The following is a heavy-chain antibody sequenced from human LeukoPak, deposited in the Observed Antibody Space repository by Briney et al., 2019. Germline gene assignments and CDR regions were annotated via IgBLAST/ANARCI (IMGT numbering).Heavy chain of an antibody. V-gene: IGHV1-2*02. Sequence: ASVKVSCKASGYTFTGYYMHWVRQAPGQGLEWMGWINPNSGGTNYAQKFQGRVTMTRGTSISTAYMELSRLRSDDTAVYYCARDLYYYDSRREDYWGQGTLVTVSS. CDR3: ARDLYYYDSRREDY. J-gene: IGHJ4*02. CDR1: GYTFTGYY. CDR2: INPNSGGT. D-gene: IGHD3-22*01.